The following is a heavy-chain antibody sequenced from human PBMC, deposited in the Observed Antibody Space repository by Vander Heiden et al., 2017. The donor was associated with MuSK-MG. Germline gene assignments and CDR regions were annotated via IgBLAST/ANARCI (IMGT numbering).Heavy chain of an antibody. V-gene: IGHV3-23*01. J-gene: IGHJ4*02. D-gene: IGHD3-22*01. Sequence: EVQLLESGGGLVQPGGALRLSCADAGFTFSSYAMSWVRQAPGKGLDSVSAISGSGGSTYYADSVKGRFTISRDNSKNTLYLQMNSLRAEDTAVYYCAKDRKYYYDSSDYWGQGTLVTVSS. CDR3: AKDRKYYYDSSDY. CDR2: ISGSGGST. CDR1: GFTFSSYA.